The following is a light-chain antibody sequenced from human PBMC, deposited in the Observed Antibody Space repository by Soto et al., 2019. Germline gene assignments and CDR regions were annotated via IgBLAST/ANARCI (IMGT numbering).Light chain of an antibody. V-gene: IGLV2-14*01. Sequence: QSALTQPASVSGSPGQSITISCTGTSSDVGGYNFVSWYQQHPGNAPKLMIYEVSKRPSGVSDRFSGSKSGNTASLTISGLQAEDEADYYCSSFTTSNTWMFGGGTKLTVL. CDR1: SSDVGGYNF. J-gene: IGLJ3*02. CDR3: SSFTTSNTWM. CDR2: EVS.